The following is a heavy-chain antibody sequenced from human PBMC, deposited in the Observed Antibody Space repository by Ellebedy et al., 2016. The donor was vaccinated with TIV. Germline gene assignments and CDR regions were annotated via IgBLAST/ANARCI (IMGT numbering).Heavy chain of an antibody. D-gene: IGHD3-10*01. CDR2: IIPIFGTA. V-gene: IGHV1-69*13. CDR3: ARALWGEGYWYFDL. CDR1: GGTFSSYA. J-gene: IGHJ2*01. Sequence: AASVKVSCKASGGTFSSYAISWVRQAPGQGLEWMGGIIPIFGTANYAQKFQGRVTITADESTSTAYMELSSLRSEDTAVYYCARALWGEGYWYFDLWGRGTLVTVSS.